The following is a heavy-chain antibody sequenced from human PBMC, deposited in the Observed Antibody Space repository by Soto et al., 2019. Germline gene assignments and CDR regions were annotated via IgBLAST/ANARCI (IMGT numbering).Heavy chain of an antibody. Sequence: GGSLRLSCTAPGFTFSNSAMIWVSQAPAQGLEWVASISENGGSRGGTYYADSVKGRFTISRNNSKSTLYLQVDSLTGADTAVYYCASAKGVVAAALGIWGQGTMVTVS. CDR2: ISENGGSRGGT. D-gene: IGHD2-15*01. CDR1: GFTFSNSA. J-gene: IGHJ3*02. V-gene: IGHV3-23*01. CDR3: ASAKGVVAAALGI.